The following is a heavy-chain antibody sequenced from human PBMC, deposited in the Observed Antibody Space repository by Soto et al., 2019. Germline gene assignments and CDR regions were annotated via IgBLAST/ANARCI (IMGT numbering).Heavy chain of an antibody. J-gene: IGHJ5*02. CDR3: AKTTGPEHLTGTTRVNRFDP. CDR2: ITGSGGST. CDR1: GFTFGSYA. D-gene: IGHD1-7*01. Sequence: LRLSCAASGFTFGSYAMSWVRQSPGKGLEWVSAITGSGGSTYYTDSVEGRFSISRDNSKNTVYLQMNSLRAEDTAVYYCAKTTGPEHLTGTTRVNRFDPWGQGTLVTVSS. V-gene: IGHV3-23*01.